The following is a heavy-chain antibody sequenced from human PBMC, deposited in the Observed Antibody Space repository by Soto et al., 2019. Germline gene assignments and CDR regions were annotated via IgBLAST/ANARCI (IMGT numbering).Heavy chain of an antibody. CDR2: IYYSGST. J-gene: IGHJ3*02. D-gene: IGHD3-22*01. CDR1: GGSVSSGSYY. V-gene: IGHV4-61*01. Sequence: SETLSLTCTVSGGSVSSGSYYWSWIRQPPGKGLEWIGYIYYSGSTNYNPSLKSRVTISVDTSKNQFSLKLSSVTAADTAVYYCARDLGQYYYDSKDAFDIWGQGTMVTVS. CDR3: ARDLGQYYYDSKDAFDI.